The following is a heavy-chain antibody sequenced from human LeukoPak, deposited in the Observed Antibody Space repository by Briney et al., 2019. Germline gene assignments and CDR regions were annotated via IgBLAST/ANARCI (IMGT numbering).Heavy chain of an antibody. Sequence: GASVKVSCKASGGTFSSYAISWVRQAPGQGLEWMGGIIPIFGTANYAQKFQGRVTITTDESTSTAYMELSSLRSEDTAVYYCARGSKFGYCSSTSCFTFDYWGQGTLVTVSS. CDR3: ARGSKFGYCSSTSCFTFDY. CDR1: GGTFSSYA. V-gene: IGHV1-69*05. D-gene: IGHD2-2*02. J-gene: IGHJ4*02. CDR2: IIPIFGTA.